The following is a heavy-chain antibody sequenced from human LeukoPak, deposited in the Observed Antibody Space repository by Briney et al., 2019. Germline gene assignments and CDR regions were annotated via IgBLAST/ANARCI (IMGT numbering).Heavy chain of an antibody. V-gene: IGHV3-7*01. Sequence: GGSLRLSCAASGFTFSSYWISWVRQAPGKGLEWVANIKQDGSEKYYVDSVKGRFTISRDSAKNSLYLQMNSLRAEDTAVYYCARDLPADSRWYYYDSSGYSPPDYWGQGTLVTVSS. CDR1: GFTFSSYW. CDR2: IKQDGSEK. J-gene: IGHJ4*02. CDR3: ARDLPADSRWYYYDSSGYSPPDY. D-gene: IGHD3-22*01.